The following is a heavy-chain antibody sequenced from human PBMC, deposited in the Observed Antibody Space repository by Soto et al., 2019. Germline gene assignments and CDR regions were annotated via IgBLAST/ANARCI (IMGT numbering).Heavy chain of an antibody. CDR1: GLTFSDHY. D-gene: IGHD3-16*01. Sequence: EVLLGESGGGLVQPGGSLRLSCAASGLTFSDHYMDWVRQAPGKGLEWVGRIRNQVRSYTTEYAASVRGRFTISRDDSQNSLYLQMNSLKTEDTAVYYCATDMAGASGGYYIDYWGQGTLVTVSS. CDR3: ATDMAGASGGYYIDY. CDR2: IRNQVRSYTT. V-gene: IGHV3-72*01. J-gene: IGHJ4*02.